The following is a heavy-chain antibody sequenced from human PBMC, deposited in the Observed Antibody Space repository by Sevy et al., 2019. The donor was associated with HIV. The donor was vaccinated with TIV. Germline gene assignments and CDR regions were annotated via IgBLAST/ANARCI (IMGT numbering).Heavy chain of an antibody. J-gene: IGHJ4*02. CDR1: GFTFSSYA. CDR2: ISYDGSNK. D-gene: IGHD3-22*01. V-gene: IGHV3-30-3*01. CDR3: ARASGYYYGGGEFDY. Sequence: GGSLRLSCAASGFTFSSYAMHWVRQAPGKGLEWVAVISYDGSNKYYADSVKGRFTISGDNSKNTLYLQMNSLRAEDTAVYYCARASGYYYGGGEFDYWGQGTLVTVSS.